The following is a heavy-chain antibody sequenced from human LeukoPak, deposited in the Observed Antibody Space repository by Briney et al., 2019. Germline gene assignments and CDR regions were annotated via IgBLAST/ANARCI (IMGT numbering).Heavy chain of an antibody. Sequence: GGSLRLSCAASGFTFSSYGVHWVRQAPGKGLEWVAFIRYDGSNKYYADSVKGRFTISRDNSKNTLYLQMNSLRAEDTAVYYCAKAGITIFGVVTPFDYWGQGTLVTVSS. CDR2: IRYDGSNK. V-gene: IGHV3-30*02. D-gene: IGHD3-3*01. CDR1: GFTFSSYG. J-gene: IGHJ4*02. CDR3: AKAGITIFGVVTPFDY.